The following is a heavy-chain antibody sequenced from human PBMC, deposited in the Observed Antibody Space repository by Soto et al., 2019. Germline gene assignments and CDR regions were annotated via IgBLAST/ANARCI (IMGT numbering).Heavy chain of an antibody. CDR3: ARGYYDSGGYLYYYYYYGMDV. Sequence: PSETLSLTCTVSGGSIISYYWSWIRQPPGKGLEWIGYIYYSGSTNYNPSLKSRVTISVDTSKNQFSLKLSSVTAADTAVYYCARGYYDSGGYLYYYYYYGMDVWGQGTTVTVSS. D-gene: IGHD3-22*01. J-gene: IGHJ6*02. CDR1: GGSIISYY. V-gene: IGHV4-59*01. CDR2: IYYSGST.